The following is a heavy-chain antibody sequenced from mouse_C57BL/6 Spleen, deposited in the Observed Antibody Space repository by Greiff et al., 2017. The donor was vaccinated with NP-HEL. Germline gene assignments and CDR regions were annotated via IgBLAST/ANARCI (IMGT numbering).Heavy chain of an antibody. CDR1: GYTFPSYW. D-gene: IGHD3-2*02. CDR3: AREGSSGPMDY. V-gene: IGHV1-61*01. Sequence: QLQLQQPGAELVRPGSSVPLSCKASGYTFPSYWMDWVKQRPGQGLEWIGNIYPSDSETHYNQKFKDKATLTVDKSSSTAYMQLSSLTSEDSAVYYCAREGSSGPMDYWGQGTSVTVSS. CDR2: IYPSDSET. J-gene: IGHJ4*01.